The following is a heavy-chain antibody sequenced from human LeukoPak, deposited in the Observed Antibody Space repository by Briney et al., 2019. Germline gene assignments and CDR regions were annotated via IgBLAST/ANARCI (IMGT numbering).Heavy chain of an antibody. D-gene: IGHD3-3*01. Sequence: KPGGSLRLSCAASGFTFSDYYMSWIRQAPGKGLEWVSYISSSGSTIYYADSVKGRLTISRDNAKNSLYLQMNSLRAEDTAVYYCARDLRYYDFWSRYYRSRDAFDIWGQGTMVTVSS. J-gene: IGHJ3*02. CDR1: GFTFSDYY. CDR2: ISSSGSTI. CDR3: ARDLRYYDFWSRYYRSRDAFDI. V-gene: IGHV3-11*04.